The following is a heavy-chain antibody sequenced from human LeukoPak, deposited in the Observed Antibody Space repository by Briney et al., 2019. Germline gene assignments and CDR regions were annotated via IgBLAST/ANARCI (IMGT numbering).Heavy chain of an antibody. J-gene: IGHJ5*02. V-gene: IGHV4-61*02. CDR2: IYTSGST. CDR3: ARGSNP. Sequence: SQTLSLTCTVSGGSISSGSYYWSWIRQPAGKGLEWIGRIYTSGSTNYNPSLKSRVTISIDTSKNQFSLNLSSVTAADTAVYYCARGSNPWGQGTLVTVSS. CDR1: GGSISSGSYY. D-gene: IGHD4-11*01.